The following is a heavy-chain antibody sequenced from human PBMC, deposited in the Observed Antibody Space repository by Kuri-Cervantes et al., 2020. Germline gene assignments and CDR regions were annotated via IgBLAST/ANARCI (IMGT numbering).Heavy chain of an antibody. Sequence: SETLSLTCTVSGGSISSGGYYWSWIRQHPGKGLEWIGYIYYSGSTNYNPSLKSRVTISVDTSKNQFSLKLSSVTAEDTAVYYCASPKASSSWYRYDYWGQGTLVTSPQ. J-gene: IGHJ4*02. D-gene: IGHD6-13*01. CDR1: GGSISSGGYY. CDR3: ASPKASSSWYRYDY. V-gene: IGHV4-61*08. CDR2: IYYSGST.